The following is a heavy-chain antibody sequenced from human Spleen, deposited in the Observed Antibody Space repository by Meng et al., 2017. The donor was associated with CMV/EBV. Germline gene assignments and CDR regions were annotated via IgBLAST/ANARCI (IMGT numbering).Heavy chain of an antibody. CDR2: INTKTGNP. Sequence: QVQLVQSGSEVKKPGASVTISCKGSGYIFTGRTMNWVRQAPGQGLEWMGWINTKTGNPTYAQGFTGRFVFSLDTSVSTAYLQISSLKAEDTAVYYCARELWGTVYWGQGTLVTVSS. D-gene: IGHD3-16*01. J-gene: IGHJ4*02. V-gene: IGHV7-4-1*02. CDR1: GYIFTGRT. CDR3: ARELWGTVY.